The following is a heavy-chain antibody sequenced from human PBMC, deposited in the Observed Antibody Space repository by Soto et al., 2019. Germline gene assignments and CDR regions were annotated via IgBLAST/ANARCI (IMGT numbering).Heavy chain of an antibody. D-gene: IGHD6-19*01. Sequence: QVQLVQSGAEVKKPGSSVKVSCKASGGTFSSYAISWVRQAPGQGLEWMGGIIPIFGTANYAQKFQGRVTITADESTSTAYMELSSLRSEDTAVYYCARTKAGRYSSGWEPSFDYWGQGTLVTVSS. CDR1: GGTFSSYA. V-gene: IGHV1-69*12. CDR3: ARTKAGRYSSGWEPSFDY. CDR2: IIPIFGTA. J-gene: IGHJ4*02.